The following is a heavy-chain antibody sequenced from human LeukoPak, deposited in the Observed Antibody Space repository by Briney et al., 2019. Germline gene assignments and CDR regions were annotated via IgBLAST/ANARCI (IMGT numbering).Heavy chain of an antibody. D-gene: IGHD2-15*01. CDR3: ARDCSGGSCYDGVDY. V-gene: IGHV1-18*01. Sequence: ASVKVSCKASGYTFTRYGISWVRQAPGQGLEWMGWISGKNGNIKYAQKFQDRVTLTTDTSTNIAYMEMRRLRSDDTAVYYCARDCSGGSCYDGVDYWGQGTLVTVSS. CDR2: ISGKNGNI. CDR1: GYTFTRYG. J-gene: IGHJ4*02.